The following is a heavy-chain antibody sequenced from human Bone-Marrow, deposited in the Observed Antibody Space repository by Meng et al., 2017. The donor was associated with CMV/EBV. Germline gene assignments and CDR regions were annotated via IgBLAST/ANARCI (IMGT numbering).Heavy chain of an antibody. V-gene: IGHV1-69*16. Sequence: VKVSCKASGGTFSSYTISWVRQAPGQGLEWMGRIIPILGIANYAQKFQGRVTITTDESTSTAYMELSSLRSEDTAVYYCARDPYYYDSSTDWGQGILVTVSS. CDR2: IIPILGIA. CDR3: ARDPYYYDSSTD. J-gene: IGHJ4*02. CDR1: GGTFSSYT. D-gene: IGHD3-22*01.